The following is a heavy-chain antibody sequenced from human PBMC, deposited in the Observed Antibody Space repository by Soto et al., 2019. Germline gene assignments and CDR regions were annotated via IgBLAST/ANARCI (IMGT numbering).Heavy chain of an antibody. CDR3: AKSDGGFDY. D-gene: IGHD2-21*02. CDR1: GFTFSSYA. Sequence: EVQLLESGGGLVQPGGSLRHSCAASGFTFSSYAISWVRQAPGKGLGWVSAVSGSGGTTYYADSVKGRFTISRDNSKNTLYLQMNSLRAEDTAVYYCAKSDGGFDYWGQGTLVTVSS. V-gene: IGHV3-23*01. J-gene: IGHJ4*02. CDR2: VSGSGGTT.